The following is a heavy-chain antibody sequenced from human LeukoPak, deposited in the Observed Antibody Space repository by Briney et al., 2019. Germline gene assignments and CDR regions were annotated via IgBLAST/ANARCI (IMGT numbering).Heavy chain of an antibody. CDR1: GGTFSSYA. CDR3: ARDLYYDFWSGPNNWFDP. J-gene: IGHJ5*02. CDR2: IIPIFGTA. V-gene: IGHV1-69*05. Sequence: SVKVSCKASGGTFSSYAISRVRQAPGQGLEWMGGIIPIFGTANYAQKFQGRVTITTDESTSTAYMELSSLRSEDTAVYYCARDLYYDFWSGPNNWFDPWGQGTLVTVSS. D-gene: IGHD3-3*01.